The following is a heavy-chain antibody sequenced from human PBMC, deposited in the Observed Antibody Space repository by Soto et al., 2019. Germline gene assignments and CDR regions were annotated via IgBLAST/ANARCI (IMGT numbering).Heavy chain of an antibody. Sequence: GGSLRLSCAASGFTFSSYWMHWVRQAPGKGLVWVSRINSDGSSTSYADSVKGRFTISRDNAKNTLYLQMNSLRAEDTAVYYCAREKYGPRAFDSWGQGTMVTVSS. D-gene: IGHD2-2*01. J-gene: IGHJ3*02. V-gene: IGHV3-74*01. CDR1: GFTFSSYW. CDR3: AREKYGPRAFDS. CDR2: INSDGSST.